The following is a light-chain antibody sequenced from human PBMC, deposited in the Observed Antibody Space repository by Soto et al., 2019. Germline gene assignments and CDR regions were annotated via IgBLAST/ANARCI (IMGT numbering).Light chain of an antibody. CDR2: GAS. Sequence: AIQMTQSPSSLSASLGDRVTITCRASQGIRNDLGWYQQKPGKAPKFLIYGASSLQSGVSSRFSGSGSGTDFTLTISSLQPEDFATYYCQHYNSYSEAFGQGTKVELK. V-gene: IGKV1-6*01. J-gene: IGKJ1*01. CDR3: QHYNSYSEA. CDR1: QGIRND.